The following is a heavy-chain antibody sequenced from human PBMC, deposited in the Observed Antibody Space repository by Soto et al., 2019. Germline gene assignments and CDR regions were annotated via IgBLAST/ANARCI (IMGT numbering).Heavy chain of an antibody. CDR3: AREGHSGSYYGY. J-gene: IGHJ4*02. Sequence: SLSLTCTVSGGSVSSGGDYWSWIRQHPGKGLEWIGYIYYSGSTYYNPSLKSRVTISVDTSKNQFSLKLSSVTAADTAVYYCAREGHSGSYYGYWGQGTLVTVSS. CDR1: GGSVSSGGDY. D-gene: IGHD1-26*01. V-gene: IGHV4-31*03. CDR2: IYYSGST.